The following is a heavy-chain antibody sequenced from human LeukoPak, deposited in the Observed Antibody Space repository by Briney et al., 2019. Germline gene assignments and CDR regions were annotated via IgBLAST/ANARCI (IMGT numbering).Heavy chain of an antibody. Sequence: PSETLSLTCTVSGGSISSYYWSWIRQPPGKGLEWIGYIYYSGSTNYNPSLKSRVTISVDTSKNQFSLKLSSVTAADTAVYYCARDFWQPYYYGMDVWGQGTTVTVSS. CDR3: ARDFWQPYYYGMDV. CDR1: GGSISSYY. J-gene: IGHJ6*02. D-gene: IGHD3-3*01. CDR2: IYYSGST. V-gene: IGHV4-59*01.